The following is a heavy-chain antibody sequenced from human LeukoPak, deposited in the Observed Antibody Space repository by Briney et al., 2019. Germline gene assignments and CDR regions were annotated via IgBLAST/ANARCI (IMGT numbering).Heavy chain of an antibody. CDR3: ALRRLTSAQIIEDNWFDP. CDR1: GGSISSYY. D-gene: IGHD2/OR15-2a*01. J-gene: IGHJ5*02. Sequence: PSETLSLTCTVSGGSISSYYWSWIRQPAGKGLEWIGRIYTSGTTNYNPSLQSRVTMSVDTSRNQFSLKLSSVTAADTAVYYCALRRLTSAQIIEDNWFDPWGQGTLVTVSS. V-gene: IGHV4-4*07. CDR2: IYTSGTT.